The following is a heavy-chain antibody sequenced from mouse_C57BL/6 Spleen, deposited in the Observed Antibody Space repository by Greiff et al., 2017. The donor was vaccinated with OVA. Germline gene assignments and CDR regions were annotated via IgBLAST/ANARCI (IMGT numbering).Heavy chain of an antibody. CDR3: AIEGDGYENFDV. Sequence: ESGPGLVKPSQSLSLTCSVTGYSITSGYYWNWIRQFPGNKLEWMGYISYDGSNNYNPSLKNRISITRDTSKNQFFLKLNSVTTEDTATYYCAIEGDGYENFDVWGTGTTVTVSS. CDR2: ISYDGSN. V-gene: IGHV3-6*01. D-gene: IGHD2-2*01. J-gene: IGHJ1*03. CDR1: GYSITSGYY.